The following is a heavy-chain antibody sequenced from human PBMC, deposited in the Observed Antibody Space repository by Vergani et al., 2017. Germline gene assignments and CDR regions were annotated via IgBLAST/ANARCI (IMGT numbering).Heavy chain of an antibody. D-gene: IGHD3-10*01. CDR2: IRSKANSYAT. V-gene: IGHV3-73*01. CDR3: TRHRTLYGSGPSGHDY. Sequence: EVQLVESGGGLVKRGGSLRLSCAASGFTFSGSAMHWVRQASGKGLEWVGRIRSKANSYATAYAASVKGRFTISRDDSKNTAYLQMNSLKTEDTAVYYCTRHRTLYGSGPSGHDYWGQGTLVTVSS. CDR1: GFTFSGSA. J-gene: IGHJ4*02.